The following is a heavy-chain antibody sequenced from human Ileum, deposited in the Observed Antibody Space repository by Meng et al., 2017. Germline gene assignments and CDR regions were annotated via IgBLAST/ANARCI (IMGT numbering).Heavy chain of an antibody. V-gene: IGHV4-4*02. CDR3: AKAAAYNLDI. CDR2: IFQSGST. J-gene: IGHJ4*02. CDR1: GVSISSAIW. Sequence: QGQVQESGPGLVKPSGTRSLPWAVSGVSISSAIWWGWVRQPPGKGLEWIGEIFQSGSTNYNPSLKSRVSISVDKSKNHLSLSLSSVTAADTAVYYCAKAAAYNLDIWGQGALVTVSS. D-gene: IGHD1-14*01.